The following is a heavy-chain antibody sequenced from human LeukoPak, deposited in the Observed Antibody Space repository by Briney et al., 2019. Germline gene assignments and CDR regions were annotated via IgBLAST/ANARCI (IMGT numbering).Heavy chain of an antibody. Sequence: GGSLRLSCIGTGFTFSSDAMGWVRQAPGKGLEWVSGISGSGGSTYYADSVKGRFTISRDNSKNTLYLQMNSLRAEDTAVYFCASGKYRYGDNWFNPWGQGTLVTVSS. V-gene: IGHV3-23*01. CDR3: ASGKYRYGDNWFNP. J-gene: IGHJ5*02. CDR1: GFTFSSDA. D-gene: IGHD5-18*01. CDR2: ISGSGGST.